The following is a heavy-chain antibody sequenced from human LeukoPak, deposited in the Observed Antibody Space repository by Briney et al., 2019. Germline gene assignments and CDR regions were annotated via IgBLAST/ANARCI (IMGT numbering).Heavy chain of an antibody. V-gene: IGHV3-13*01. CDR3: AKLANAASDFDH. Sequence: GGSLRLSCAASGFSFKNYDIHWVRQASGKGLEWVSAIDSAGDTYYPGSVKGRFIISRENAKNSLYLQMTSLRVGDTAVYYCAKLANAASDFDHWGQGTLVTVSS. CDR1: GFSFKNYD. D-gene: IGHD2-21*01. J-gene: IGHJ4*02. CDR2: IDSAGDT.